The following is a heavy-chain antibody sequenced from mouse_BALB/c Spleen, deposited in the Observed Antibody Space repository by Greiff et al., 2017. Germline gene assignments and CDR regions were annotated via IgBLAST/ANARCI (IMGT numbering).Heavy chain of an antibody. Sequence: DVMLVESGGGLVKPGGSLKLSCAASGFTFSSYTMSWVRQTPEKRLEWVATISSGGSYTYYPDSVKGRFTISRDNAKNTLYLQMSSLKSEDTAMYYCTREGNYYGSTPFAYWGQGTLVTVSA. CDR2: ISSGGSYT. J-gene: IGHJ3*01. CDR3: TREGNYYGSTPFAY. V-gene: IGHV5-6-4*01. D-gene: IGHD1-1*01. CDR1: GFTFSSYT.